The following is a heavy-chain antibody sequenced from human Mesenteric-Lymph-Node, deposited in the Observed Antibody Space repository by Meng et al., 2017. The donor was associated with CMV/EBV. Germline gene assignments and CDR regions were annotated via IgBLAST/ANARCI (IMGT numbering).Heavy chain of an antibody. CDR1: GFTFSSHG. D-gene: IGHD5-12*01. V-gene: IGHV3-30*02. CDR3: ARESAARWLRYYYFDY. J-gene: IGHJ4*02. CDR2: IRYDVDSK. Sequence: GESLKISCAASGFTFSSHGMHWVRQAPGKGLEWVAVIRYDVDSKFYIDSVKGRFTISRDNSKNTLYLQMNSLRADDAAVYYCARESAARWLRYYYFDYWGQGTLVTVSS.